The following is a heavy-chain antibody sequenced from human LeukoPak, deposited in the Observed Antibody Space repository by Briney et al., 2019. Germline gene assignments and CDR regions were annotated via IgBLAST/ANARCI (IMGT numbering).Heavy chain of an antibody. D-gene: IGHD3-10*01. CDR1: GFTFSSYS. CDR2: ISSSSSYI. J-gene: IGHJ4*02. CDR3: ARDYGSGSPFDY. Sequence: GGSLRLSCAASGFTFSSYSMNWVRQAPGKGLEWVSSISSSSSYIYHADSVKGRFTISRDNAKNSLYLQINSLRAEDTAVYYCARDYGSGSPFDYWGQGTLVTVSS. V-gene: IGHV3-21*01.